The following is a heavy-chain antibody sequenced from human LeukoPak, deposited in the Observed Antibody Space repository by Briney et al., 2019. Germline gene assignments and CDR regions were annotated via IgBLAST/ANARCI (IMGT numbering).Heavy chain of an antibody. Sequence: SETLSLTCTVSGGSMNNYYWSWIRQAPGKGLEWIGYISDSGSTNYNPSLGSRVTISVDTSKNQFSLKLTSVTAADAALYYCARYDYGDCWFDPWGQGTLVTVSS. J-gene: IGHJ5*02. V-gene: IGHV4-59*01. CDR1: GGSMNNYY. D-gene: IGHD4-17*01. CDR3: ARYDYGDCWFDP. CDR2: ISDSGST.